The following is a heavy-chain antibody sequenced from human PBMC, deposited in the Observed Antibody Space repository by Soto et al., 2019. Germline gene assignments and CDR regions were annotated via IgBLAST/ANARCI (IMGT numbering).Heavy chain of an antibody. J-gene: IGHJ4*02. CDR3: ARTHYGSGSSYFDY. Sequence: SETLSLTCTVSGGSISSYYWSWIRQPPGKGLEWIGYIYYSGSTNYNPSLKSRVTISVDTSKNQFSLKLSSVTAADTAVYYCARTHYGSGSSYFDYWGQGTLVTVSS. V-gene: IGHV4-59*08. CDR2: IYYSGST. D-gene: IGHD3-10*01. CDR1: GGSISSYY.